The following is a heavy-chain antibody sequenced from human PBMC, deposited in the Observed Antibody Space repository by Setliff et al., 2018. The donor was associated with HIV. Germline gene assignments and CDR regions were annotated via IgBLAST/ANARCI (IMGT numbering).Heavy chain of an antibody. CDR1: GGSISSYY. CDR3: AREKGYSDTRGHYYGGVFEN. CDR2: IYTSGST. Sequence: SETLSLTCTVSGGSISSYYWSWIRQPAGKGLEWIGRIYTSGSTNYNPSLKSRITISVDTSKNQLSLKLRTVTAADTAVYYCAREKGYSDTRGHYYGGVFENCGQGTLVTVSS. J-gene: IGHJ4*02. D-gene: IGHD3-22*01. V-gene: IGHV4-4*07.